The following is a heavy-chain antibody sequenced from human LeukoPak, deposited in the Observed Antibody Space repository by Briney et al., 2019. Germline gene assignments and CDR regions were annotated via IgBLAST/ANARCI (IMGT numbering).Heavy chain of an antibody. D-gene: IGHD6-19*01. V-gene: IGHV3-73*01. Sequence: GGSLRLSCAASGFTFSGSAMHWVRQASGKGLEWVGRIRSKANSYATAYAASVKGRFTISRDDSKNTAYLQMNSLKTEDTAVYYCTRHWAVAGTGLDYWGQGTLVTVSS. CDR1: GFTFSGSA. CDR2: IRSKANSYAT. CDR3: TRHWAVAGTGLDY. J-gene: IGHJ4*02.